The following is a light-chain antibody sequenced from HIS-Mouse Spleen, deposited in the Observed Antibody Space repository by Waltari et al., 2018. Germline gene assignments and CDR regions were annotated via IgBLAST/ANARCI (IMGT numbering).Light chain of an antibody. CDR2: DNN. CDR3: GTWDSSLSAGPWV. J-gene: IGLJ3*02. Sequence: QSVLTQPPSVSAAPGQKVPIPCPGSSSTLGNTYVSWYQQLPGTAPKLLIYDNNKRPSGIPDRFSGSKSGTSATLGITGLQTGDEADYYCGTWDSSLSAGPWVFGGGTKLTVL. V-gene: IGLV1-51*01. CDR1: SSTLGNTY.